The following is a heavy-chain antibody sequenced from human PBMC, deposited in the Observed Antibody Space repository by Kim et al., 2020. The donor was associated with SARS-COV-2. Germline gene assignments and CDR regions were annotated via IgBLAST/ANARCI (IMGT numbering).Heavy chain of an antibody. V-gene: IGHV4-38-2*02. CDR2: IYHSGTT. Sequence: SETLSLTCSVSSHSTSSGYCWCWMRQPPGKGLEWIGSIYHSGTTYYNPSLKSRVTIAIDTSKNQFSLRLNSVTAADSAVYYCTSKYYYDSSGYYYADWWGQRNLVHVSS. D-gene: IGHD3-22*01. CDR1: SHSTSSGYC. J-gene: IGHJ1*01. CDR3: TSKYYYDSSGYYYADW.